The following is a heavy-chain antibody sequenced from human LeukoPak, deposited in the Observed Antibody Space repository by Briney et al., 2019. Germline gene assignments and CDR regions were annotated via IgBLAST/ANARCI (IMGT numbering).Heavy chain of an antibody. V-gene: IGHV3-48*04. CDR1: GFTFSSYS. CDR3: ARDPRFLEWLSKFDY. CDR2: ISSGGATI. Sequence: PGGSLRLSCAASGFTFSSYSMNWVRQAPGKGLEWVSYISSGGATIYYADSVKGRFTISRDNAKNSLYLQMNSLRAEDTAVYYCARDPRFLEWLSKFDYWGQGTLVTVSS. J-gene: IGHJ4*02. D-gene: IGHD3-3*01.